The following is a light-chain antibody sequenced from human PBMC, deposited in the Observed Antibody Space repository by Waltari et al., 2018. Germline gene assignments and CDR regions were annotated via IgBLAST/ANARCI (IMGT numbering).Light chain of an antibody. CDR2: GAS. CDR3: QQYGTSPPLT. CDR1: QSVSSSY. J-gene: IGKJ4*01. Sequence: RASQSVSSSYLAWYQHKPGHAPRLVIYGASSRAAGIPDRFSGSGSGTDFTLTISRLEPEDFAVYYCQQYGTSPPLTFGGGTKVEIK. V-gene: IGKV3-20*01.